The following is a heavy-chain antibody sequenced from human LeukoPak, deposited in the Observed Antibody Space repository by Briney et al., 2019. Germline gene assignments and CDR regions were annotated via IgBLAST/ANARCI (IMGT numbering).Heavy chain of an antibody. CDR2: IIVGSGAT. V-gene: IGHV1-58*01. J-gene: IGHJ4*02. D-gene: IGHD3-16*01. CDR1: GFTSTNFA. Sequence: SVKVSCKAPGFTSTNFAVQWVRQARGQRLEWIGWIIVGSGATKCAQDFQERVTITRDLSTSTLYMELRSLTSEDTAVYYCAADLSNPRMGASYLDSWGQGTLVTVSS. CDR3: AADLSNPRMGASYLDS.